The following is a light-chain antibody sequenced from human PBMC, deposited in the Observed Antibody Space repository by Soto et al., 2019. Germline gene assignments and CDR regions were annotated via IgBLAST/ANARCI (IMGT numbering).Light chain of an antibody. Sequence: DIQMTQSPSTLSASVGDRVSITCRASESISSWLAWYQQKPGKAPKILINKASNLESGVPSRFSGSGSGTEFTLTISSLQPDDFATYYCQQYNTYPLTFGGGTKVKIK. CDR3: QQYNTYPLT. V-gene: IGKV1-5*03. CDR1: ESISSW. J-gene: IGKJ4*01. CDR2: KAS.